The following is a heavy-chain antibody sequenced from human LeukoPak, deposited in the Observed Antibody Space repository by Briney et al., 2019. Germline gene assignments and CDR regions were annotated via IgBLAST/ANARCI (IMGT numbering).Heavy chain of an antibody. D-gene: IGHD2-15*01. CDR3: ARRSLIVDPLTDSDAFDI. CDR1: GYIFTNFW. CDR2: IYPGDSDT. Sequence: GESLKISCRASGYIFTNFWIGWVRQMPGKGLEWMGIIYPGDSDTTYSPSFQGQVTTSGDKSTSTAYLQWGSLKASDTAMYYCARRSLIVDPLTDSDAFDIWGQGTMVTVSS. V-gene: IGHV5-51*01. J-gene: IGHJ3*02.